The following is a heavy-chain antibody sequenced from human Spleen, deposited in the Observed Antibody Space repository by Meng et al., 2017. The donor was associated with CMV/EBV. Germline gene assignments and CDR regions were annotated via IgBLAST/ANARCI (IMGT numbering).Heavy chain of an antibody. CDR1: GDGVSSNSAA. CDR3: ARDWGDVRGGFDF. V-gene: IGHV6-1*01. D-gene: IGHD3-10*02. CDR2: TYYRSKYYN. Sequence: QGQRQQSGPGLVKPSPTLSLTCAISGDGVSSNSAAWNWIRQSPSRGLEWLGRTYYRSKYYNDYALSVKSRITINPDTSKNQFSLQLNSVTPEDTAIYYCARDWGDVRGGFDFWGQGTLVTVSS. J-gene: IGHJ4*02.